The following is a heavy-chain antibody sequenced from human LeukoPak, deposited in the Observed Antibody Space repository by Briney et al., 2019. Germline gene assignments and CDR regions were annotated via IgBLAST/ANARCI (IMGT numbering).Heavy chain of an antibody. V-gene: IGHV1-2*02. Sequence: ASVKVSCKSSGYNFIDYYLHWVRQAPGQGLEWLGWINPNSGGTDYAQRFQGRVTLTRDTSFSTAYMELSSLTSDDTAVYYCARAWGSGSYGGKHWGQGSLVTVTS. J-gene: IGHJ1*01. CDR3: ARAWGSGSYGGKH. CDR2: INPNSGGT. D-gene: IGHD1-26*01. CDR1: GYNFIDYY.